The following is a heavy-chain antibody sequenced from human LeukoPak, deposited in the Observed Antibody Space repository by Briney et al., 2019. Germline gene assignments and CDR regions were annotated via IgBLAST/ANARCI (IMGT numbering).Heavy chain of an antibody. CDR1: GGSISSGGYY. J-gene: IGHJ4*02. CDR2: IYYSGST. CDR3: ARDPSGYSGYWDY. D-gene: IGHD5-12*01. V-gene: IGHV4-31*03. Sequence: TSETLSLTCTVSGGSISSGGYYWSWIRQHPGKGLEWIGYIYYSGSTYYNPSLKSRVTISVDTSKNQFSLKLSSVTAADTAVYYCARDPSGYSGYWDYWGQGTLVTVSS.